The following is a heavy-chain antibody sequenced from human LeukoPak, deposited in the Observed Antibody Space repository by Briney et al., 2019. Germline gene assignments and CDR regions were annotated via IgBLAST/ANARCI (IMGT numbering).Heavy chain of an antibody. D-gene: IGHD3-3*01. Sequence: PSETLSLTCAVYGGSFSGYYWSWIRQPPGKGLEWIGYIYYSGSTNYNPSLKSRVTISVDTSKNQFSLKLSSVTAADTAVYYCARAHVTIFDSWFDPWGQGTLVTVSS. J-gene: IGHJ5*02. CDR1: GGSFSGYY. V-gene: IGHV4-59*01. CDR3: ARAHVTIFDSWFDP. CDR2: IYYSGST.